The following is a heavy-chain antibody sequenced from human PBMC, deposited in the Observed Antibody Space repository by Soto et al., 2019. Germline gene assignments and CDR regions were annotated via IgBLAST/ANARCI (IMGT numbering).Heavy chain of an antibody. Sequence: LILSCADSGFNFSRYWMIWFRQAPGKGLECVANIKQDGSEKYYVDSVKGRFTISRDNAKNSLYLQMNSLRAEDTAVYYCAREDGAVAPFDYWGQGTLVTVPQ. CDR3: AREDGAVAPFDY. CDR2: IKQDGSEK. J-gene: IGHJ4*02. V-gene: IGHV3-7*01. CDR1: GFNFSRYW. D-gene: IGHD6-19*01.